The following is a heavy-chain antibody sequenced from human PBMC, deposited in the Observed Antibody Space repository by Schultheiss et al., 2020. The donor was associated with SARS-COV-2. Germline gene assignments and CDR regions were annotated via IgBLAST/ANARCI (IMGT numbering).Heavy chain of an antibody. D-gene: IGHD6-13*01. CDR2: IVVGSGNT. CDR3: ARDEAAAGTFGFDY. J-gene: IGHJ4*02. Sequence: SVKVSCKASGFTFTSSAVQWVRQARGQRLEWIGWIVVGSGNTNYAQKFQERVTITRDMSTSTAYMELSSLRSEDTAVYYCARDEAAAGTFGFDYWGQGTLVTVSS. V-gene: IGHV1-58*01. CDR1: GFTFTSSA.